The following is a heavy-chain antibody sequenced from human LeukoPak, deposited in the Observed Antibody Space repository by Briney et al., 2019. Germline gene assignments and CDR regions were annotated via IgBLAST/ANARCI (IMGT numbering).Heavy chain of an antibody. D-gene: IGHD3-10*01. CDR1: GYSISSGHY. CDR2: IDHSGST. CDR3: ARENDGSGSWTMTYYYYYYMDV. Sequence: SETLSLTCSVSGYSISSGHYWGWIRQPPGKGLEWIGSIDHSGSTYYNPSLKSRVTISVDTPKNQFSLRLSSVTAADTAVYYCARENDGSGSWTMTYYYYYYMDVWGKGTTVTVSS. J-gene: IGHJ6*03. V-gene: IGHV4-38-2*02.